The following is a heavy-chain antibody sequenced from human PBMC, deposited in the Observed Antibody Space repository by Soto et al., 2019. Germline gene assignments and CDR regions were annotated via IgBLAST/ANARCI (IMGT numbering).Heavy chain of an antibody. CDR3: ATGRRGGVNWFDP. CDR1: GDTFTNFG. V-gene: IGHV1-18*01. Sequence: HLVQSGPEVKKPGASITVSCKTSGDTFTNFGLSWVRQAPGQGLEWMGWIATYNSNRNYAQKCQGRLTLTTDTATSTAHMELKSLRYDDTAGYYGATGRRGGVNWFDPGGQGTLVTVSS. J-gene: IGHJ5*02. CDR2: IATYNSNR. D-gene: IGHD3-10*01.